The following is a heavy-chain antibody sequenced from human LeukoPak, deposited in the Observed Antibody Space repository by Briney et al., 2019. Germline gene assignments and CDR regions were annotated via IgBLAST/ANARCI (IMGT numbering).Heavy chain of an antibody. V-gene: IGHV1-2*02. D-gene: IGHD5-18*01. CDR3: AFGSDVDTAMVGLSDL. J-gene: IGHJ5*02. Sequence: ASVKVSCKASGYTFTSYYMHWVRQAPGQGLEWMGWINPNSGGTNYAQKFQGRVTMTRDTSISTAYMELSRLGSDDAAVSGFAFGSDVDTAMVGLSDLRGQGTLVTVSS. CDR1: GYTFTSYY. CDR2: INPNSGGT.